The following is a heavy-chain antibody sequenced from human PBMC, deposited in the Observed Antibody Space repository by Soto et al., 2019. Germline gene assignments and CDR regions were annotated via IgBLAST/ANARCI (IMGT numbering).Heavy chain of an antibody. CDR2: VSSDGNTQ. Sequence: QVQLVESGGGVVQPGRSLRLSCAASGFTFNAYGMHWVRQAPGKGLDWVAVVSSDGNTQYYADSVKGRFTISRDNSKNRLYLQMNSLGADDTAVYCCAKEPTIAAVNFDYWGQGTLVTVSS. CDR1: GFTFNAYG. J-gene: IGHJ4*02. CDR3: AKEPTIAAVNFDY. V-gene: IGHV3-30*18. D-gene: IGHD6-6*01.